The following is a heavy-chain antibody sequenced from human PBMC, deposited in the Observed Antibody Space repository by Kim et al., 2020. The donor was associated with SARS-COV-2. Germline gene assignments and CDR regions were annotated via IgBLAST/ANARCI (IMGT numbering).Heavy chain of an antibody. V-gene: IGHV1-2*02. D-gene: IGHD6-19*01. Sequence: YAQKCQGRVTMTRDTSISTAYMELTGLRSDDTAVYYCARTGSTGWYSFDPWGQGTLVTVSS. J-gene: IGHJ5*02. CDR3: ARTGSTGWYSFDP.